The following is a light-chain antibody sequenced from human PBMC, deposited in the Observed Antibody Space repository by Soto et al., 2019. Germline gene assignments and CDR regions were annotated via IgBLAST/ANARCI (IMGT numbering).Light chain of an antibody. CDR1: QSVSSY. CDR3: QQRSNWT. V-gene: IGKV3-11*01. CDR2: DAS. J-gene: IGKJ1*01. Sequence: EIVLTQSPATLSLSPGERATLSCRASQSVSSYLAWYQQKPGQAHRLLIYDASNRATGMPARFSGSGSGTDFTLTISSLEPEDFAVYYCQQRSNWTFGQGTKVEIK.